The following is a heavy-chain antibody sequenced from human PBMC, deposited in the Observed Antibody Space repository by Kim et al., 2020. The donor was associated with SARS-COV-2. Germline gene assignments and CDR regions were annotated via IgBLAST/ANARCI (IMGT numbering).Heavy chain of an antibody. Sequence: SVKVSCKASGGTFSSYAISWVRQAPGQGLEWMGGIIPIFGTANYAQKFQGRVTITADESTSTAYMELSSLRSEDTAVYYCARAGLYDILTGRYTANAFDIWGQGTMVTVSS. D-gene: IGHD3-9*01. CDR3: ARAGLYDILTGRYTANAFDI. CDR1: GGTFSSYA. J-gene: IGHJ3*02. CDR2: IIPIFGTA. V-gene: IGHV1-69*13.